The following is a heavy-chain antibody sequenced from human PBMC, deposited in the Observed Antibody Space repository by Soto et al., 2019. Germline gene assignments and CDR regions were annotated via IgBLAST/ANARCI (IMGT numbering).Heavy chain of an antibody. J-gene: IGHJ3*02. Sequence: ASVKVSCKASGYTFTGYYMHWVRQAPGQGLEWMGWINPNSGGTNYAQKFQGRVTMTRDTSISTAYMELSRLRSDDTAVYYCARDLTVRPSDALDIWGQGTMVTVSS. D-gene: IGHD4-4*01. CDR1: GYTFTGYY. CDR2: INPNSGGT. CDR3: ARDLTVRPSDALDI. V-gene: IGHV1-2*02.